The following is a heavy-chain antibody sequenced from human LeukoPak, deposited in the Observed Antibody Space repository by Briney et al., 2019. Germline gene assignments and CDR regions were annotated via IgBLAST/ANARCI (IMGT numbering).Heavy chain of an antibody. CDR3: ARDVRDGSGSYYIGSPDV. J-gene: IGHJ6*02. CDR2: IWYDGSNK. V-gene: IGHV3-33*01. Sequence: PGRSLRLSCAASGFTFSSYGMHWGRQAPGKGLEWVAVIWYDGSNKYYADSVKGRFTISRDNSKNTLYLQMNSLRAEDTAVYYCARDVRDGSGSYYIGSPDVWGQGTTVTVSS. D-gene: IGHD3-10*01. CDR1: GFTFSSYG.